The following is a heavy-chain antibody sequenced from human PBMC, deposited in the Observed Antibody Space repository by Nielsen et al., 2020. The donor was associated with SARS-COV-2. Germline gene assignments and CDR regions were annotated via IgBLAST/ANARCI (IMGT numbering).Heavy chain of an antibody. Sequence: ASVKVSCKASGYTFTGYSMHWVRQAPGQGLEWMGWINPNSGGTNYAQKFQGRVTMTRDTSISTAYMELSRLRSDDTAVYYCARSYSSGWYWFDPWGQGTLVTVSS. V-gene: IGHV1-2*02. CDR1: GYTFTGYS. CDR3: ARSYSSGWYWFDP. J-gene: IGHJ5*02. D-gene: IGHD6-19*01. CDR2: INPNSGGT.